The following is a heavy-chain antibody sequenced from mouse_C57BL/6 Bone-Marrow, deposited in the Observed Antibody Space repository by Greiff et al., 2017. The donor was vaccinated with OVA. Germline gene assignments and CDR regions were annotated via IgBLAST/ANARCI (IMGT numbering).Heavy chain of an antibody. D-gene: IGHD1-1*01. CDR1: GYTFTSYW. CDR2: INPSNGGT. Sequence: VQLQQPGTELVKPGASVKLSCKASGYTFTSYWMHWVKQRPGQGLEWIGNINPSNGGTNYNEKFKSKATLTVDKSSSTAYMQLSSLTSEDSAVYYCASAQFPYYYGSSPFDYWGQGTTLTVSS. CDR3: ASAQFPYYYGSSPFDY. J-gene: IGHJ2*01. V-gene: IGHV1-53*01.